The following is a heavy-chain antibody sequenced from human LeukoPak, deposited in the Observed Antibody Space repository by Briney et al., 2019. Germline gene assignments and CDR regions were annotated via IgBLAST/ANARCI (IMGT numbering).Heavy chain of an antibody. V-gene: IGHV3-23*01. CDR2: ISGSGGST. D-gene: IGHD3-16*01. CDR1: GFTFSSYA. J-gene: IGHJ4*02. CDR3: ATSLAGGDY. Sequence: GGSLRLSCAASGFTFSSYAMSWVRQAPGKGLEWVSAISGSGGSTYYADSVKGRFTISRDNAKNSLYLQMNSLRADDTAVYYCATSLAGGDYWGQGTLVTVSS.